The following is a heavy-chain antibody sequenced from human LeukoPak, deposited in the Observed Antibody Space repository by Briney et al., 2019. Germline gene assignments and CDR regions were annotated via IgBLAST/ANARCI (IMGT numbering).Heavy chain of an antibody. Sequence: GGSLRLSCAASGFTFGNYAMSWVRQAPGKGLKWVSGISDSGGSTNYGDSVKGRFTISRDNTKNTLYLQMKRLSVKDTDAYICAKDQDSSWSPAFDYWGQGTLVTVSS. J-gene: IGHJ4*02. CDR2: ISDSGGST. CDR1: GFTFGNYA. CDR3: AKDQDSSWSPAFDY. V-gene: IGHV3-23*01. D-gene: IGHD6-6*01.